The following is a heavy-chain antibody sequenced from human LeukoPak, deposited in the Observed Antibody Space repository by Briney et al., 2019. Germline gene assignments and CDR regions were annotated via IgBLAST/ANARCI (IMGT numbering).Heavy chain of an antibody. V-gene: IGHV1-18*01. J-gene: IGHJ6*03. CDR3: ARGPRALSTDYYNYYMDV. Sequence: ASVKVSYKASGYTFTTYGFIWVRQAPGQGLQWMGWISAYNGNTNYTQKFQGRVTMTTDTSTSTAYMELRSLRSDDTAVYFCARGPRALSTDYYNYYMDVWGKGTTVTVSS. CDR1: GYTFTTYG. CDR2: ISAYNGNT.